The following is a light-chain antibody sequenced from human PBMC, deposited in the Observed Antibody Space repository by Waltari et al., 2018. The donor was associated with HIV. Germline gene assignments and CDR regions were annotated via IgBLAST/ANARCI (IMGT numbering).Light chain of an antibody. V-gene: IGKV3-15*01. Sequence: EIVMTQSPATLSVSPGERATLSCRASESASNKLAWYQQKPGQAPRLLFYGASTRATGIPARFSGSGSGTEFTLTISSLQSEDFAVYYCQQYNNWHLTFGGGTKVEIK. J-gene: IGKJ4*01. CDR3: QQYNNWHLT. CDR1: ESASNK. CDR2: GAS.